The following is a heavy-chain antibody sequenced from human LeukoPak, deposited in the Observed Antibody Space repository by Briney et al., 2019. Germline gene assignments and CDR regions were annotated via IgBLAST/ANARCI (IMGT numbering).Heavy chain of an antibody. CDR3: ARVFIAARLYYFDY. J-gene: IGHJ4*02. V-gene: IGHV3-74*01. CDR2: INSDGSST. Sequence: TGGSLRLSCAASGFTFSSYWMHWVRQAPGKGLVWVSRINSDGSSTSYADSVKGRFTISRDNAKNSLYLQMNSLRAEDTAVYYCARVFIAARLYYFDYWGQGTLVTVSS. D-gene: IGHD6-6*01. CDR1: GFTFSSYW.